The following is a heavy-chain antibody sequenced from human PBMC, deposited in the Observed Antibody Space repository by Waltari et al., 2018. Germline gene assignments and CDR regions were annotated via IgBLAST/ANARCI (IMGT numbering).Heavy chain of an antibody. CDR3: ARDIPNLGELSLSNFLFDY. Sequence: EVQLVESGGGLVQPGGSLRLSCAASGFTFSSYWMSWVRQAPGKGLEWVANIKQDGSEKYYVDSVKGRFTISRDNAKNSLYLQMNSLRAEDTAVYYCARDIPNLGELSLSNFLFDYWGQGTLVTVSS. V-gene: IGHV3-7*01. CDR2: IKQDGSEK. D-gene: IGHD3-16*02. J-gene: IGHJ4*02. CDR1: GFTFSSYW.